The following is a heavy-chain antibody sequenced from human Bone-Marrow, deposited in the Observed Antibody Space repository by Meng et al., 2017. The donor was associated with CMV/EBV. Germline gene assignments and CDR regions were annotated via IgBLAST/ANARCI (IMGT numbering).Heavy chain of an antibody. CDR1: GFTFSSYW. Sequence: GESLKISCAASGFTFSSYWMHWVRQAPGKGLVWVSRINSDGSSTSYADSVKGRFTISRDNAKNTLYLQMNSLRAEDTAVYYCARDPAPNDFWSGYDSDFDYWGQGTLVTVSS. J-gene: IGHJ4*02. V-gene: IGHV3-74*01. D-gene: IGHD3-3*01. CDR2: INSDGSST. CDR3: ARDPAPNDFWSGYDSDFDY.